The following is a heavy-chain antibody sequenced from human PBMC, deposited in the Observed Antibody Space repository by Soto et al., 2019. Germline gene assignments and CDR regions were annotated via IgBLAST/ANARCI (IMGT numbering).Heavy chain of an antibody. Sequence: ASVKVSCKASGYTFTSYGISWVRQAPGQGLEWMGWISAYNGNTNYAQKLQGRVTMTTDTSTSTAYMELRSLRSDDTAMYYCTPSPDDAFDIWGQGTMVTVSS. J-gene: IGHJ3*02. CDR1: GYTFTSYG. CDR3: TPSPDDAFDI. V-gene: IGHV1-18*01. CDR2: ISAYNGNT.